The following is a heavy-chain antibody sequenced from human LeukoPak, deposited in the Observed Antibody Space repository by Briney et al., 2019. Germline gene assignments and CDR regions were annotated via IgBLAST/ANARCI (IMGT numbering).Heavy chain of an antibody. Sequence: GGSLRLSCAASGFTLGDYNMHWVRQTPGKGLEWVCLISWDGADTYYADSVKCRFTISRDNSKNSLYLQMNSLRTDDTALYYCAKDSSNTYLPDYWGQGTLVTVSS. D-gene: IGHD2-2*02. CDR3: AKDSSNTYLPDY. CDR2: ISWDGADT. V-gene: IGHV3-43*01. J-gene: IGHJ4*02. CDR1: GFTLGDYN.